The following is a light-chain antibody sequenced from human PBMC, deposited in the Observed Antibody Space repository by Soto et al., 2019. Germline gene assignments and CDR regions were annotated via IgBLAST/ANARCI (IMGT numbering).Light chain of an antibody. CDR3: SSYTSSNTLV. CDR1: SSDVGAYNY. CDR2: EVS. V-gene: IGLV2-14*01. Sequence: QSALTQPASVSGSPGQSITISCTGTSSDVGAYNYVSWYQQHPGKAPKLMIFEVSDRPSGVSNRFSGSKSANTASLTISGLQAEDEADYYCSSYTSSNTLVFGVGTKLTVL. J-gene: IGLJ2*01.